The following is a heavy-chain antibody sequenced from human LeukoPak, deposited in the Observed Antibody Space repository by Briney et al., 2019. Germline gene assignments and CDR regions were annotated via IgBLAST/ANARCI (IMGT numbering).Heavy chain of an antibody. J-gene: IGHJ6*02. V-gene: IGHV4-61*01. Sequence: AETLSLTCTVSGVSVSSASYYWSWIRQPPGQGLEWIGSIYYSGTTKYNPSLKSRVTISIDTSRNQFSLKLNSVAAADTAVYYCARDRCTSTNCYAGYYYGTDVWGQGTTVTVSS. D-gene: IGHD2-2*01. CDR3: ARDRCTSTNCYAGYYYGTDV. CDR1: GVSVSSASYY. CDR2: IYYSGTT.